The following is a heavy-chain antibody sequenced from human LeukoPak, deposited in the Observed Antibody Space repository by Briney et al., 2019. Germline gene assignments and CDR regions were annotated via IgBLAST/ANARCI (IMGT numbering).Heavy chain of an antibody. V-gene: IGHV3-33*01. D-gene: IGHD3-16*01. CDR3: TRELPSGLRAFDV. CDR1: GFTFSSYG. CDR2: IWFDGSNI. J-gene: IGHJ3*01. Sequence: PGGSLRLSCAASGFTFSSYGIHWVRQAPGKGLKWVALIWFDGSNIYYADSVRGRFTISRDNSKSTVYLQMNSLRAEDTAIYYCTRELPSGLRAFDVWGQGTMVTVSS.